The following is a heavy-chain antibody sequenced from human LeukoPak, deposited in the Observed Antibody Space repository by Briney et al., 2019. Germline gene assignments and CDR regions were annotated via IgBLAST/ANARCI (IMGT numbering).Heavy chain of an antibody. V-gene: IGHV3-21*01. CDR3: ARSRGAAAGSIGY. Sequence: PGGSLRLTCAASGFTFSDYYMNWVRQAPGKGLEWVSSISSSSSYIYYADSVKGRFTISRDNAKNSLYLQMNSLRAEDTAVYYCARSRGAAAGSIGYWGQGTLVTVSS. CDR2: ISSSSSYI. J-gene: IGHJ4*02. D-gene: IGHD6-13*01. CDR1: GFTFSDYY.